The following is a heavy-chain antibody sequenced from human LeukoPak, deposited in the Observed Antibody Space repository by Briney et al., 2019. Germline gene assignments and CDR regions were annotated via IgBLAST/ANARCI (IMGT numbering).Heavy chain of an antibody. J-gene: IGHJ5*02. CDR2: INHSGST. D-gene: IGHD2-2*01. Sequence: SETLSLTCAVYGGSSSGYYWSWIRQPPGKGLEWIGEINHSGSTNYNPSLKSRVTISVDTSKNQFSLKLSSVTAADTAVYYCARGRRSSTSNTTNWFDPWGQGTLVTVSS. CDR3: ARGRRSSTSNTTNWFDP. CDR1: GGSSSGYY. V-gene: IGHV4-34*01.